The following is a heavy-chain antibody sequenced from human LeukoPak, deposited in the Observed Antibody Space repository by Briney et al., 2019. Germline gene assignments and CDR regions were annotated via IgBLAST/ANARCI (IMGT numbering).Heavy chain of an antibody. Sequence: HPGRSLRLSCAASGFTFSSYAMSWVRQPPGKGLEWVSAISGSGGSTYYADSVKGRFTISRDNSKNTLYLQMNSLRAKDTAVYYCAKDRNPDFTVDAFDIWGQGTMVTVSS. CDR2: ISGSGGST. D-gene: IGHD3-3*01. CDR3: AKDRNPDFTVDAFDI. V-gene: IGHV3-23*01. CDR1: GFTFSSYA. J-gene: IGHJ3*02.